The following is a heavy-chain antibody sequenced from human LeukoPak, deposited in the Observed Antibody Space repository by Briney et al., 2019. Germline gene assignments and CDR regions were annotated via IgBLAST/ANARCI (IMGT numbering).Heavy chain of an antibody. Sequence: SETLSLTCAVYGGSFSGYYWSWIRQPPGKGLEWIGEINHCGSTNYNPSLKSRVTISVDTSKNQFSLKLSSVTDADTAVYYCARRKGTSGWSWGSPYYFDYWGQGTLVTVSS. CDR3: ARRKGTSGWSWGSPYYFDY. CDR1: GGSFSGYY. CDR2: INHCGST. J-gene: IGHJ4*02. D-gene: IGHD6-19*01. V-gene: IGHV4-34*01.